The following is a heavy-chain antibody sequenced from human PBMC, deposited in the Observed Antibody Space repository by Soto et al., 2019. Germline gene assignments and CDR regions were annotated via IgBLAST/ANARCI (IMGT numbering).Heavy chain of an antibody. J-gene: IGHJ5*02. CDR1: GGTFSSYA. V-gene: IGHV1-69*01. CDR2: IIPIFGTA. CDR3: AREETGVVWGWFDP. Sequence: QVQLVQSGAEMKKPGSSVKVSCKASGGTFSSYAISWVRQAPGQGLEWMGGIIPIFGTANYAQKFQGRVTITADESTSTAYMELSSLRSEDTAVYYCAREETGVVWGWFDPWGQGTLVTVSS. D-gene: IGHD3-16*01.